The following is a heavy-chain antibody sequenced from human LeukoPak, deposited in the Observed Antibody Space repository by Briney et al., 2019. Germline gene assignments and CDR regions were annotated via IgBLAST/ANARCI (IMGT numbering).Heavy chain of an antibody. V-gene: IGHV1-18*01. J-gene: IGHJ6*02. CDR1: GYTLTELS. CDR2: ISAYNGNT. D-gene: IGHD3-10*01. CDR3: AREGSVPSPSMDV. Sequence: ASVKVSCKVSGYTLTELSMHWVRQAPGQGLEWMGWISAYNGNTNYAQKLQGRVTMTTDTSTSTAYMELRSLRSDDTAVYYCAREGSVPSPSMDVWGQGTTVTVSS.